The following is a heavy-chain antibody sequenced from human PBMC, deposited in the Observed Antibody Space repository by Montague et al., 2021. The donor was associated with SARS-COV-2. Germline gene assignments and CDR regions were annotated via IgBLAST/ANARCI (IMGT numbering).Heavy chain of an antibody. J-gene: IGHJ3*01. V-gene: IGHV4-39*01. CDR1: GGSIINSIYC. Sequence: SETLSLTCTVSGGSIINSIYCWGWIRQPPGKGLEWIGSIDYTGSTYYNPSLKSRVTISMNTSKNQFFLKLTSVTAADTALYYCARLGCGDSDALDAFDVWGQGTMVTVSS. CDR2: IDYTGST. D-gene: IGHD5-18*01. CDR3: ARLGCGDSDALDAFDV.